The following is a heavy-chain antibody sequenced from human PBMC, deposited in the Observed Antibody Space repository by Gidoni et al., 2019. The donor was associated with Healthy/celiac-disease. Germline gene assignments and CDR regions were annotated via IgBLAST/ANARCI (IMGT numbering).Heavy chain of an antibody. CDR2: INHSGST. CDR3: ARVQVRIIAMAVDY. V-gene: IGHV4-34*01. CDR1: GGSFSGYY. D-gene: IGHD5-18*01. Sequence: QVQLQQWGAGLLKPSETLSLTCAVYGGSFSGYYWSWIRQPPGKGLEWIGEINHSGSTNYNPSLKSRVTISVDTSKNQFSLKLSSVTAADTAVYYCARVQVRIIAMAVDYWGQGTLVTVSS. J-gene: IGHJ4*02.